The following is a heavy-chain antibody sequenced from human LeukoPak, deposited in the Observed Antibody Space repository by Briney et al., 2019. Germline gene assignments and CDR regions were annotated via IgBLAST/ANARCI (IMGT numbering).Heavy chain of an antibody. CDR3: ARGLDDYYGSGSQGGDFDY. CDR2: ISYDGSNK. D-gene: IGHD3-10*01. J-gene: IGHJ4*02. V-gene: IGHV3-30-3*01. Sequence: GRSLRLSCAASGFTFSSYAMHWVRQAPGKGLEWVAVISYDGSNKYYADSVKGRFTISRDNSENTLYLQMNSLRAEDTAVYYCARGLDDYYGSGSQGGDFDYWGQGTLVTVSS. CDR1: GFTFSSYA.